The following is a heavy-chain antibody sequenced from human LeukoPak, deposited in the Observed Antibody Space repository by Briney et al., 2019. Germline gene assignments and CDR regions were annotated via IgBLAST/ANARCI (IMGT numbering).Heavy chain of an antibody. Sequence: ASVKVSCKASGYTFTSYGISWVRQAPGQGLEWMGWISAYNGNTNYAQKLQGRVTMTRDTSTSTVYMELSSLRSEDTAVYYCARVPLHYYGSGSYYVSDSKASDYWGQGTLVTVSS. J-gene: IGHJ4*02. D-gene: IGHD3-10*01. CDR3: ARVPLHYYGSGSYYVSDSKASDY. CDR1: GYTFTSYG. CDR2: ISAYNGNT. V-gene: IGHV1-18*01.